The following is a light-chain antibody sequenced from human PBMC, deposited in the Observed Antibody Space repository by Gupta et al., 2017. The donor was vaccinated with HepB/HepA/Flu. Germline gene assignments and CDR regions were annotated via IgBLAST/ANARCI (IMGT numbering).Light chain of an antibody. Sequence: VLTQPPATLPLSPGERATLSCRASQSVSSYLAWYQQKPGQAPRLLIYDASNRATGIPARFSGSGSGTDFTLTISSLEPEDFAVYYCQQRSNWPPTFGGGTKVEIK. CDR2: DAS. CDR1: QSVSSY. CDR3: QQRSNWPPT. J-gene: IGKJ4*01. V-gene: IGKV3-11*01.